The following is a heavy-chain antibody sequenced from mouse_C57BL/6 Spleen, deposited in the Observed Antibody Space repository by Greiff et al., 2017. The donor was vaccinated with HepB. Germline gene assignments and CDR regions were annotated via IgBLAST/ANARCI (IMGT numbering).Heavy chain of an antibody. CDR3: ARRMVTYYAMDY. D-gene: IGHD2-2*01. CDR2: ISYDGSN. CDR1: GYSIISGYY. V-gene: IGHV3-6*01. J-gene: IGHJ4*01. Sequence: DVQLQESGPGLVKPSQSLSLTCSVTGYSIISGYYWNWIRQFPGNKLEWMGYISYDGSNNYNPSLKNRISITRDTSKNQFFLKLNSVTTEDTATYYGARRMVTYYAMDYWGQGTSVTVSS.